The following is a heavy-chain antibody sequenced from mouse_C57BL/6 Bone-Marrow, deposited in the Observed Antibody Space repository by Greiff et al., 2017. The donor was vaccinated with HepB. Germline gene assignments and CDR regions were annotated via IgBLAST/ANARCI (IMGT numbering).Heavy chain of an antibody. Sequence: DVMLVESGGGLVQSGRSLRLSCATSGFTFSDFYMEWVRQAPGKGLEWIAASRNKANDYTTEYSASVKGRFIVSRDTSQSILYLQMNALRAEDTAIYYCARDRGWLLGAMDYWGQGTSVTVSS. J-gene: IGHJ4*01. CDR3: ARDRGWLLGAMDY. V-gene: IGHV7-1*01. CDR1: GFTFSDFY. CDR2: SRNKANDYTT. D-gene: IGHD2-3*01.